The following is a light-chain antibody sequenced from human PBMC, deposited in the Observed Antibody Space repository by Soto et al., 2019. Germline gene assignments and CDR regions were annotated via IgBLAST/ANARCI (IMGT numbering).Light chain of an antibody. CDR1: SSNIGAGYD. V-gene: IGLV1-40*01. CDR2: GNS. CDR3: QSYDSSLSGSVV. Sequence: QSVLTQPPSVSGAPGQRVTISCTGSSSNIGAGYDVHWYQQLPGTAPKLLIYGNSNRPSGVPDRFSGSKSGTSASLAITGLQADDEADYYCQSYDSSLSGSVVFGGGTQLTVL. J-gene: IGLJ2*01.